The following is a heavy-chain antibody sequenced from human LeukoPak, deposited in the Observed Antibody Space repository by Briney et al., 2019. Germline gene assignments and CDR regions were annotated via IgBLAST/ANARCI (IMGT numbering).Heavy chain of an antibody. CDR1: GFTVSSNY. CDR3: ASSPAVAARTWFDP. V-gene: IGHV3-53*05. J-gene: IGHJ5*02. CDR2: IYSGGST. D-gene: IGHD6-19*01. Sequence: GGSLRLSCAASGFTVSSNYMSWVRQAPGKGLEWVSVIYSGGSTYYADSVKGRFTISRDNSKNTLYLQMNSLRAEDTAVYYCASSPAVAARTWFDPWGQGTLVTVSS.